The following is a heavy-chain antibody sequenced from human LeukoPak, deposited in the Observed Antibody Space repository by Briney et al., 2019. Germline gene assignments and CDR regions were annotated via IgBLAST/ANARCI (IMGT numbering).Heavy chain of an antibody. CDR2: ISPNSGGT. J-gene: IGHJ2*01. CDR1: GYTYSGFY. CDR3: AIQPWGSGNNWYFDL. Sequence: ASVRVSCKPSGYTYSGFYIHWVRQAPGQGLEWMGWISPNSGGTDYAQRFQGRVTMTRDTSISTAYMELSSLRSDDTAVYYCAIQPWGSGNNWYFDLWGRGTLVTVSS. V-gene: IGHV1-2*02. D-gene: IGHD7-27*01.